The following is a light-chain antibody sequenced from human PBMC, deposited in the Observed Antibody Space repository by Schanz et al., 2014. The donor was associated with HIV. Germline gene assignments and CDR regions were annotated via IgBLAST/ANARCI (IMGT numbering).Light chain of an antibody. Sequence: QTVVTQEPSLTVSPGGAVTLTCGSSTGAVTSGHYAYWFQQKPGQAPRTLIHDTNNRHSWTPARFSGSLLGGKAALTLSGAQPEDEADYYCLLSYTDAHVFGTGTKLT. J-gene: IGLJ1*01. CDR3: LLSYTDAHV. CDR1: TGAVTSGHY. CDR2: DTN. V-gene: IGLV7-46*01.